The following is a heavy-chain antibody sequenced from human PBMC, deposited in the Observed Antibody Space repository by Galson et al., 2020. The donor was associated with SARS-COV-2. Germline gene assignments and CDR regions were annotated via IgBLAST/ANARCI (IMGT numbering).Heavy chain of an antibody. V-gene: IGHV3-74*01. CDR2: IKGDGSSA. D-gene: IGHD6-13*01. Sequence: LGESLKISCAASGFTFSNYWMHWVRQAPGKGLVWVSRIKGDGSSATYADSVKGRFTISRDNAKKSLYLQMNSLRAGDTAVYYCTRVDGLLVKVAAAGHFDYWGQGTRVTVSS. J-gene: IGHJ4*02. CDR3: TRVDGLLVKVAAAGHFDY. CDR1: GFTFSNYW.